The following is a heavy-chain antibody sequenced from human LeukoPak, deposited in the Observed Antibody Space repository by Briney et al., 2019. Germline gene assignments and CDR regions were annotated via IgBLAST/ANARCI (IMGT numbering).Heavy chain of an antibody. CDR1: GFTFSRSA. CDR2: FSYYGSNK. J-gene: IGHJ4*02. D-gene: IGHD3-16*01. CDR3: AKDIGGSGAY. Sequence: GEPLTLSCAASGFTFSRSAMHWVRMAPGKGLEWVAIFSYYGSNKFYSDSVRGRRIISRDNSKNTVYLQMNSLRAEDTAVYYCAKDIGGSGAYWGQGTLVTVSS. V-gene: IGHV3-30-3*01.